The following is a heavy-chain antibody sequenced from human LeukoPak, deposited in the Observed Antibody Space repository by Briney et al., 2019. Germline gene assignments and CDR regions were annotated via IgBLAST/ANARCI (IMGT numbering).Heavy chain of an antibody. J-gene: IGHJ4*02. CDR3: ARDLISRVITPPG. CDR2: IHHSGIT. Sequence: SETLSLTCAVSGASISSDNWWNWVRQPPGKGLEWIGEIHHSGITNYNPSLGSPVTISIDKSNNQFSLRLSSVTAADTAVYFCARDLISRVITPPGWGQGTLVTVSS. CDR1: GASISSDNW. V-gene: IGHV4-4*02. D-gene: IGHD4-23*01.